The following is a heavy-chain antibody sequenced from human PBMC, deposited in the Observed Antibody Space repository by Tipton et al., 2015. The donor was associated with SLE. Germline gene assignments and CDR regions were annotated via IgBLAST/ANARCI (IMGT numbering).Heavy chain of an antibody. CDR1: GGSFSGYY. J-gene: IGHJ4*02. V-gene: IGHV4-34*01. Sequence: TLSLTCAVYGGSFSGYYWSWIRQPPGKGLEWIGEINHSGSTNYNPSLKSRVTISVDTPKNQFSLKLSSVTAADTAVYYCARESAREFGIDYWGQGTLVTVSS. CDR2: INHSGST. CDR3: ARESAREFGIDY. D-gene: IGHD1-14*01.